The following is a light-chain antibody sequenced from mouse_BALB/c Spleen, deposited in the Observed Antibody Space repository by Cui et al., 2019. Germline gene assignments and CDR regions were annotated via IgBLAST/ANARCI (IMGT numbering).Light chain of an antibody. V-gene: IGKV12-38*01. J-gene: IGKJ1*01. CDR3: KQAYDVPWT. CDR1: ENIYYS. CDR2: NAN. Sequence: DIQMTQSPASLAASVGETVTITCRASENIYYSLAWYQQKQGKSPQLLIYNANRLEDGVPSRFSGSGSGTQYSMKINSMQPEDTATYFCKQAYDVPWTFGGGTKLEIK.